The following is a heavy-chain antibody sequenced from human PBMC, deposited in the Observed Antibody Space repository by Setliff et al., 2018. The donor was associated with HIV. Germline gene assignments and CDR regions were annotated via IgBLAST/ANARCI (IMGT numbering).Heavy chain of an antibody. J-gene: IGHJ4*02. D-gene: IGHD5-18*01. CDR3: ARRTRRRGSSYGNIDY. V-gene: IGHV5-51*01. CDR2: LYPGDSDT. Sequence: GESLKISCQTSGYSFTTYWIGWVRQMPGKGLEWMAILYPGDSDTRYSPSFQGQVTISAYKSISTAYLQWRSLQASDTAVYYCARRTRRRGSSYGNIDYWGQGTLVTVSS. CDR1: GYSFTTYW.